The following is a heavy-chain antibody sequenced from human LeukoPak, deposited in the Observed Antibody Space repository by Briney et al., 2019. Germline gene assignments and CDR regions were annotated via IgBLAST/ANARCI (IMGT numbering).Heavy chain of an antibody. CDR2: INAGNGNT. CDR1: GYTFTSYA. V-gene: IGHV1-3*01. CDR3: ASPYCSSTSCLYYYYGMDV. D-gene: IGHD2-2*01. J-gene: IGHJ6*02. Sequence: ASVKVSCKASGYTFTSYAMHWVRQAPGQRLELMGWINAGNGNTKYSQKFQGRVTITRDTSASTAYMELSSLRSEDTAVYYCASPYCSSTSCLYYYYGMDVWGQGTTVTVSS.